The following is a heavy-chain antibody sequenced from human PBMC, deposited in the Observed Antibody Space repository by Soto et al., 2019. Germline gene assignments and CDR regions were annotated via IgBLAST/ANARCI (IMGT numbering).Heavy chain of an antibody. V-gene: IGHV3-9*01. CDR1: GFTFDDYA. Sequence: EVQLVESGGGLVQPGRSLRLSCAASGFTFDDYAIHWVRQAPGRGLGWVAGISWNGASIGYADSVKGRFTISRDNAKNSLHLQMNSLRSEDTALYYCANLPLYGSGFDCWGQGTLVTVSS. D-gene: IGHD3-10*01. J-gene: IGHJ4*02. CDR2: ISWNGASI. CDR3: ANLPLYGSGFDC.